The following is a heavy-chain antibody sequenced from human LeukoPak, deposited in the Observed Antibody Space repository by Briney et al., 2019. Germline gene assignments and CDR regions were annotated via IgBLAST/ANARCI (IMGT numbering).Heavy chain of an antibody. D-gene: IGHD4-17*01. V-gene: IGHV3-48*03. CDR2: ISSSGSTI. CDR3: AREKGYGDCGDAFDI. J-gene: IGHJ3*02. CDR1: GFTFSSYE. Sequence: GGSLRLSCAASGFTFSSYEMNWVRQAPGKGLEWVSYISSSGSTIYYADSVKGRFTISRDNAKNSLYLQMNSLRAEDTAVYYCAREKGYGDCGDAFDIWGQGTMVTVSS.